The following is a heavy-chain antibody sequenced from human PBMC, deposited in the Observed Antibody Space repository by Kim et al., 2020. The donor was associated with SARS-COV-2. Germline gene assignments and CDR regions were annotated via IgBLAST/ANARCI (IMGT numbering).Heavy chain of an antibody. CDR3: ARAHSHVSDYYYYGMDV. J-gene: IGHJ6*02. Sequence: GGSLRLSCAASGFTFSSYDMHWVRQATGKGLEWVSAIGTAGDTYYPGSVKGRFTISRENAKNSLYLQMNSLRAGDTAVYYCARAHSHVSDYYYYGMDVWGQGTTVTVSS. V-gene: IGHV3-13*01. CDR1: GFTFSSYD. CDR2: IGTAGDT.